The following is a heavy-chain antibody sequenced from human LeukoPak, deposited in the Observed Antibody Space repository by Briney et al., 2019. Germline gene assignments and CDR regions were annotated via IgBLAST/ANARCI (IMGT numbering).Heavy chain of an antibody. CDR2: IRYDGSNK. CDR3: ASMNVSTDAFDI. V-gene: IGHV3-30*02. CDR1: GFTFSSYG. Sequence: GGSLRLSCAASGFTFSSYGMHWVRQAPGKGLEWVAFIRYDGSNKYYADSVKGRSTISRDNSKNTLYLQMNSLRAEDTAVYYCASMNVSTDAFDIWGQGTMVTVSS. J-gene: IGHJ3*02. D-gene: IGHD2-2*01.